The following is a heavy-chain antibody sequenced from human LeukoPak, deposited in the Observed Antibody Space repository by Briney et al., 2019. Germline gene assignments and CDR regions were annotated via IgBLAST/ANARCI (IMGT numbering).Heavy chain of an antibody. Sequence: SETLSLTCAVYGGSFSGYYWSWIRQPPGKGLEWIGEINHSGSTNYNPSLKSRVTISVDTSKNQFSLKLSSVTAADTAVYYCARDGGIAAAGPYYYYGMDVWGQGTTVTVSS. CDR3: ARDGGIAAAGPYYYYGMDV. J-gene: IGHJ6*02. CDR1: GGSFSGYY. CDR2: INHSGST. D-gene: IGHD6-13*01. V-gene: IGHV4-34*01.